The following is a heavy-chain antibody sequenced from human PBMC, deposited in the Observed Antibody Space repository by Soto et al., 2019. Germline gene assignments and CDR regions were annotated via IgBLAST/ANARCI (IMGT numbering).Heavy chain of an antibody. J-gene: IGHJ4*02. D-gene: IGHD3-22*01. CDR2: IKLDSGGT. V-gene: IGHV1-2*02. CDR1: GFHXNSYD. Sequence: SXKISFKASGFHXNSYDMDWVRQAPGQGLEWMGWIKLDSGGTNYAQKFQVRVTMTRDTSISTAYMELSRMRSDDTAVYYCAGNYYDSSGYYYVDYWGQGTLGTVSS. CDR3: AGNYYDSSGYYYVDY.